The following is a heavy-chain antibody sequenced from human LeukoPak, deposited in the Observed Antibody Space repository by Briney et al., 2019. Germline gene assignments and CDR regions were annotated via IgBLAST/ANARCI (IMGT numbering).Heavy chain of an antibody. D-gene: IGHD1-26*01. V-gene: IGHV3-30*02. J-gene: IGHJ4*02. CDR1: GFTFSSYG. CDR3: AKDLRWESGTFDY. Sequence: GGSLRLSCAASGFTFSSYGMHWVRQAPGKGLEWVAFIRYDGSNKYYADSVKGRFTISRDNSKNTLYLQMNSLRAEDTAVYYCAKDLRWESGTFDYWGQGTLVTVSS. CDR2: IRYDGSNK.